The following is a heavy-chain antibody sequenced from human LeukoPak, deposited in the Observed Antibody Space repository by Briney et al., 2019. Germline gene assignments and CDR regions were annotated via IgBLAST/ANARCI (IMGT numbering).Heavy chain of an antibody. CDR1: GFSFRTYS. D-gene: IGHD3-16*01. V-gene: IGHV3-48*01. J-gene: IGHJ4*02. Sequence: PGGSPRLSCAASGFSFRTYSMNWVRQAPGKGLEWVSYISSFSGTINYADSVKGRFTISRGNAKNSLYLQMNSLRAEDTAVYYCARDQGGVGYWGQGTLVTVSS. CDR2: ISSFSGTI. CDR3: ARDQGGVGY.